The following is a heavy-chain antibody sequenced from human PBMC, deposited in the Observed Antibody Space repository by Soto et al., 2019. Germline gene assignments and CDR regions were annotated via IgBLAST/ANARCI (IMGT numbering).Heavy chain of an antibody. CDR1: GFTFINYA. V-gene: IGHV3-23*01. J-gene: IGHJ2*01. CDR3: ARKVVGSTSRPDYWYFDP. Sequence: EVQLLESGGDSVQPGGSVRLSCAGSGFTFINYAMNWVRQAPGKGLELVSTISGGGDATFFADSVRGRFTFSRDNSKNTVTLQMNSLGVDDTAVYYCARKVVGSTSRPDYWYFDPWGRGTLVTVSS. D-gene: IGHD2-21*01. CDR2: ISGGGDAT.